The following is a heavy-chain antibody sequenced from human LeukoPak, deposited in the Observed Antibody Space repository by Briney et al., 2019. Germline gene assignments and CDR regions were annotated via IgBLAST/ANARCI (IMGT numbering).Heavy chain of an antibody. J-gene: IGHJ4*02. Sequence: PGGSLGLSCAASGFTFSSYWMSWVRQAPGKGLEWVANIKQDGSEKYYVDSVKGRFTISRDNAKNSLYLQMNSLRAEDTAVYYCARGEGFNYYDSSDFDYWGQGTLVTVSS. D-gene: IGHD3-22*01. CDR3: ARGEGFNYYDSSDFDY. CDR1: GFTFSSYW. V-gene: IGHV3-7*01. CDR2: IKQDGSEK.